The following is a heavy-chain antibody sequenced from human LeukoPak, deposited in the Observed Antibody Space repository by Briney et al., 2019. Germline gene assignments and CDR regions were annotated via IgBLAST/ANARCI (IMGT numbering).Heavy chain of an antibody. V-gene: IGHV3-48*03. D-gene: IGHD6-19*01. Sequence: AGGSLRLSCAASGFTFSSYEMNWVRQAPGKGLEWVSYIRSSGSTIYYADSVKGRFTSSRDNCKNTLYLQMNSLRAEDTAVYYCARSVPGYSSGWYIPPGMDVWGKGTTVTISS. J-gene: IGHJ6*04. CDR3: ARSVPGYSSGWYIPPGMDV. CDR1: GFTFSSYE. CDR2: IRSSGSTI.